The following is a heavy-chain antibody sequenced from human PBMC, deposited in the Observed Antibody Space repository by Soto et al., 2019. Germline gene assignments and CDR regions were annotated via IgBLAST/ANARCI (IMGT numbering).Heavy chain of an antibody. CDR3: VGDQDVHTPMVHGNY. J-gene: IGHJ4*02. V-gene: IGHV3-48*02. Sequence: EVQLLESGGGLVQPGESLRLSCTASGITFSSYSMNWVRQAPGKGLVWLSYISSSKTTYADSVKGRFTISRDNAKNSVYLQMNSLRDEDTAVYYCVGDQDVHTPMVHGNYWGRGTRVTFSS. D-gene: IGHD5-18*01. CDR1: GITFSSYS. CDR2: ISSSKTT.